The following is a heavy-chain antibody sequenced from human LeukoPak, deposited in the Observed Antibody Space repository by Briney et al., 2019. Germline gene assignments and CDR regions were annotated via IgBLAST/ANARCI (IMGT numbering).Heavy chain of an antibody. CDR3: ARRIPGLTPHIDY. V-gene: IGHV3-7*01. CDR2: IKQDGSEK. CDR1: GFTSSSYW. J-gene: IGHJ4*02. D-gene: IGHD2-15*01. Sequence: GGSLRLSCAASGFTSSSYWMSWVRPAPGKGLEWVANIKQDGSEKYYVDSVKGRFTISRDNAKNSLYLQMNSLRAEDTAVYYCARRIPGLTPHIDYWGQGTLVTVSS.